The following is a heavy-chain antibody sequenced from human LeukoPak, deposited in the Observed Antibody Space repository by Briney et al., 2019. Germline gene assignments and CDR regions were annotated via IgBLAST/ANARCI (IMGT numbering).Heavy chain of an antibody. Sequence: GGSLRLSCAASGFTFSSYGMHWVRQAPGKGLEWVAFIRYDGSKRYYADSVKGRFTISRDNSKNTLYLQMNSLRAEDTAVYYCASLRRDIVVVPAAMYDYWGQGTLVTVSS. CDR1: GFTFSSYG. D-gene: IGHD2-2*01. J-gene: IGHJ4*02. CDR2: IRYDGSKR. V-gene: IGHV3-30*02. CDR3: ASLRRDIVVVPAAMYDY.